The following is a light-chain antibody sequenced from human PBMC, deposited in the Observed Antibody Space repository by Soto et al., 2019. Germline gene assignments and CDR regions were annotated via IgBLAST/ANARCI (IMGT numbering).Light chain of an antibody. CDR2: EVS. Sequence: QSVLTQPASVSGSPGQSITISCTGTSSDVGDYNYVSWYQQPPGKAPQLMIYEVSTRPSGVSNRFTGSKSGNTASLTISGLQAEDEADYYCSSYTSSRPYVFGTGTKVTVL. V-gene: IGLV2-14*01. CDR1: SSDVGDYNY. J-gene: IGLJ1*01. CDR3: SSYTSSRPYV.